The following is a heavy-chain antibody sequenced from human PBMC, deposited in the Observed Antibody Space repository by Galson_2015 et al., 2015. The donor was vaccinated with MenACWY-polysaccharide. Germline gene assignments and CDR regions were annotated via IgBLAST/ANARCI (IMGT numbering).Heavy chain of an antibody. CDR1: GHTFTTYG. V-gene: IGHV1-18*01. J-gene: IGHJ5*02. D-gene: IGHD3-22*01. CDR2: VRPYNGHT. Sequence: SVKVSCKASGHTFTTYGINWVRQAPGERLEWMGWVRPYNGHTNYVQKFQGRITMTTDTSTSTAYMELRSLRPDDTAVYFCARDRGYCKRATCSLGWFDPWGQGTLVTVSS. CDR3: ARDRGYCKRATCSLGWFDP.